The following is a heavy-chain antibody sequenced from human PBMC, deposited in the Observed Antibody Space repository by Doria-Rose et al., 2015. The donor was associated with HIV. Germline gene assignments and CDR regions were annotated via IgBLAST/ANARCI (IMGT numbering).Heavy chain of an antibody. V-gene: IGHV3-23*04. CDR1: GFILNTYV. CDR3: AKSLSALSACDC. CDR2: IRGSGDT. Sequence: VQLVQSGGGLVEPGGSLRLSCAASGFILNTYVMNWVRQAPGKGLEWVSSIRGSGDTYYSDAVRGRFAIPRGSARNALWLQRNSLRAEDTAVYCCAKSLSALSACDCWGQGALGAGAS. D-gene: IGHD6-25*01. J-gene: IGHJ4*02.